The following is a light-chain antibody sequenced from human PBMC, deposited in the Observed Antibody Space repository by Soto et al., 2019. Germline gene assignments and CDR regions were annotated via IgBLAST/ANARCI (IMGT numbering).Light chain of an antibody. V-gene: IGLV2-14*01. CDR3: TSYTTSSTLV. CDR2: EVS. Sequence: QSALTQPASVSGSPGQSITISCTGTSSDVGAYKYVSWYQQHPGKAPKLMIYEVSNRPSGVSNRFSGSKSGNTASLTISGPQAEDEADYYCTSYTTSSTLVFGGGTKLTVL. J-gene: IGLJ3*02. CDR1: SSDVGAYKY.